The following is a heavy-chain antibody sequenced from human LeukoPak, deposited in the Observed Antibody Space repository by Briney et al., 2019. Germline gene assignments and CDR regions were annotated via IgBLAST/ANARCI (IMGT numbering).Heavy chain of an antibody. CDR2: VNRRRGRK. J-gene: IGHJ4*02. CDR3: AKVFDYGGNSGYFDY. CDR1: GFTFSRYS. D-gene: IGHD4-23*01. Sequence: GGSLRLSCAASGFTFSRYSISWVRQAPGKGLEWVEAVNRRRGRKYSAPALKGRFTISRDNSKNPLYLQVNSLRADDTAVYYCAKVFDYGGNSGYFDYWGQGTLVTVSS. V-gene: IGHV3-23*01.